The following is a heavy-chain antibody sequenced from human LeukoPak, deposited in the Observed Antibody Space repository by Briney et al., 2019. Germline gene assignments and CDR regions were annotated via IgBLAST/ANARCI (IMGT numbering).Heavy chain of an antibody. Sequence: GGSLRLSCAASGFTFSSYSMNWVRQTPGKGLERVSYISSSSSTIYYAASVKGRFTISRDNAKNSLYLQMNSLRAEDTAVYYCARDYDYVWGSYRYYYYYMDVWGKGTTVTVS. J-gene: IGHJ6*03. CDR2: ISSSSSTI. CDR3: ARDYDYVWGSYRYYYYYMDV. D-gene: IGHD3-16*02. CDR1: GFTFSSYS. V-gene: IGHV3-48*01.